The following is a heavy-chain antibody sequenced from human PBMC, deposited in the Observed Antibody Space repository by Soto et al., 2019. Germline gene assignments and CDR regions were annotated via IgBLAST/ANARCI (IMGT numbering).Heavy chain of an antibody. Sequence: QVQLVESGGGVVQPGRSLRLSCAASGFTFSSYAMHWVRQAPGKGLEWVAVISYDGSNKYYADSVKGRLTFSRDNSKNTLYMQMNSLIGEDTAVYYCAIDQEAGGPIDYWGQGPLVTVSA. J-gene: IGHJ4*02. CDR2: ISYDGSNK. CDR3: AIDQEAGGPIDY. V-gene: IGHV3-30-3*01. CDR1: GFTFSSYA. D-gene: IGHD3-10*01.